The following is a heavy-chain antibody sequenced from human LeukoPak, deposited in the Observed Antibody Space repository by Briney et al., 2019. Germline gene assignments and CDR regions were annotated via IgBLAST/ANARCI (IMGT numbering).Heavy chain of an antibody. CDR1: GFTFSTYE. CDR3: ARSNLQPNWFDP. J-gene: IGHJ5*02. Sequence: GGSLRLSCAASGFTFSTYEMNWVRQAPGKGLEWVSSISSSSSYIYYADSVKGRFTISRDNAKNSLYLQMNSLRAEDTAVYYCARSNLQPNWFDPWGQGTLVTVSS. CDR2: ISSSSSYI. V-gene: IGHV3-21*01.